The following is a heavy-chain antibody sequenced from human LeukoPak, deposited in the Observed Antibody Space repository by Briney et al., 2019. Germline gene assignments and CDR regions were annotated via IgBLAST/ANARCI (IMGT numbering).Heavy chain of an antibody. J-gene: IGHJ4*02. CDR2: IYPGDSDT. D-gene: IGHD3-9*01. CDR1: GYSFTSYW. CDR3: ARKYYDILTGYYIFDY. V-gene: IGHV5-51*01. Sequence: GESLKISCKGPGYSFTSYWIVWVRQMPGKGLEWMGIIYPGDSDTRYSPSFQGQVTISADKSISTAYLQWSSLKASDTAMYYCARKYYDILTGYYIFDYWGQGTLVTVSS.